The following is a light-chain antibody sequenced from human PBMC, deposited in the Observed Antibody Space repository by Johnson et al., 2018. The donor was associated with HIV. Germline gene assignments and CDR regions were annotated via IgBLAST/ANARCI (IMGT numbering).Light chain of an antibody. J-gene: IGLJ1*01. CDR2: ENN. Sequence: QSVLTQSPSVSAAPGQKVTISCSGSSSKIGNNYVSWYQQLPGTAPKLLIYENNRRPSGTPDRFSGSKSGTSATLGITGLQTGDEADNYCGTWDSSLNSYVFGTGTKVTVL. CDR1: SSKIGNNY. V-gene: IGLV1-51*02. CDR3: GTWDSSLNSYV.